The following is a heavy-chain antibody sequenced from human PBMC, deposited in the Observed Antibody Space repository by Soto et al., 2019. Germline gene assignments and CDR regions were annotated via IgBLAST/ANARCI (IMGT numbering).Heavy chain of an antibody. CDR1: GYTFTSYD. J-gene: IGHJ6*02. CDR2: MNPNSGNT. V-gene: IGHV1-8*01. D-gene: IGHD6-13*01. CDR3: ARGRIAAATRYYGMDV. Sequence: GASVKVSCKASGYTFTSYDINWVRQATGQGLEWMGWMNPNSGNTGYAQKFQGRVTMTRNTSISTAYMELSSLGSEDTAVYYCARGRIAAATRYYGMDVWGQGTTVTVSS.